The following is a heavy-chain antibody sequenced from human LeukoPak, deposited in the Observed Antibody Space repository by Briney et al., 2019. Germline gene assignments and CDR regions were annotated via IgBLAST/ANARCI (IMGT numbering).Heavy chain of an antibody. CDR2: INWNDDK. CDR1: GFSLTTRGVG. V-gene: IGHV2-5*01. Sequence: SGPTLVKPPQTLTLTCTFSGFSLTTRGVGVGWIRQPPGKALEWLAVINWNDDKRYSPSLKSRLTITKDTSKNQVVLTMTNMDPVDTATYYCAHSRRPVAIRWFDPWGQGTLVTVSS. D-gene: IGHD2-2*01. CDR3: AHSRRPVAIRWFDP. J-gene: IGHJ5*02.